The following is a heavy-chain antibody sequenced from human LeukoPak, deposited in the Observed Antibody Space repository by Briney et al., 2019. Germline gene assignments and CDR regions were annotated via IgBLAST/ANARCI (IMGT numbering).Heavy chain of an antibody. Sequence: PGGSLRLSCAASGFTFSTYSMNWVRQAPGKGLEWVSSISSSSTYIYYADSVKGRFTISRDNAKNSLYLQMNSLRAEDTAVYYCARESAPYAPGGGYWGQGTLVTVSS. CDR3: ARESAPYAPGGGY. J-gene: IGHJ4*02. D-gene: IGHD3-16*01. CDR2: ISSSSTYI. V-gene: IGHV3-21*01. CDR1: GFTFSTYS.